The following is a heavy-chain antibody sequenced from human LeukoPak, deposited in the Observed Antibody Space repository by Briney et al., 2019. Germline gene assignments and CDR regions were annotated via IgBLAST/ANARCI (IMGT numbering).Heavy chain of an antibody. V-gene: IGHV6-1*01. CDR3: ARDKGGSGYDHLDS. Sequence: SQTLSLTCAISGDSVSTNSAAWNWIRQSPSRGLEWLGRTYYRSKWYNDYAVSVKSRIAINPETSKNQFSLQLNSVTPEDTAVYYCARDKGGSGYDHLDSWGQGTLVTVSS. CDR2: TYYRSKWYN. D-gene: IGHD5-12*01. CDR1: GDSVSTNSAA. J-gene: IGHJ4*02.